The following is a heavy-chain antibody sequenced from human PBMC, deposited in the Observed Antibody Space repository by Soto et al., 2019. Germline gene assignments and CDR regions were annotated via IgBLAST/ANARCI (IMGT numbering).Heavy chain of an antibody. V-gene: IGHV1-18*01. CDR3: TISDGGPTAFDY. CDR1: GYTFTRYG. D-gene: IGHD4-17*01. J-gene: IGHJ4*02. Sequence: QVQLVQSGGEVKKPGASVKVSCKTSGYTFTRYGISWVRQAPGQGLEWMGWVSTYNGKTDYVQRLQGRVTMTADTSTNTAYMDLKSLRSDATAMYFCTISDGGPTAFDYWGRGTLVTVSA. CDR2: VSTYNGKT.